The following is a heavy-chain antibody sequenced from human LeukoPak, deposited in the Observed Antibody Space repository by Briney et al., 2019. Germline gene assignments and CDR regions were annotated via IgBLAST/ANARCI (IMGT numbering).Heavy chain of an antibody. V-gene: IGHV1-2*02. J-gene: IGHJ4*02. CDR1: GYTFTDYY. CDR2: INPNSGGT. Sequence: VASVKVSCKASGYTFTDYYMHWVRQAPGQGLEWMGWINPNSGGTNYAEKFQGRVTMTRDTSITTAYMELSSLRSDDTAMYYCATLRRSGWYIGDWGQGTPVTVSS. D-gene: IGHD6-19*01. CDR3: ATLRRSGWYIGD.